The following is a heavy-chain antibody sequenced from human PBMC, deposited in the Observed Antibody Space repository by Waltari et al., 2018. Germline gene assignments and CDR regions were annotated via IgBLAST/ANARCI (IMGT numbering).Heavy chain of an antibody. V-gene: IGHV4-4*07. D-gene: IGHD3-22*01. J-gene: IGHJ2*01. CDR1: GASVSSLY. CDR2: IYTSGSP. CDR3: ARRGPSYDNTGYLWWYFDL. Sequence: QVQLQESGPGLLKPSETLSLTCTVSGASVSSLYWCWIRQPAGKGLEWIGRIYTSGSPNYNPTLKSRVTVSRDTSKNQLFLRLASVTAADTAKYYCARRGPSYDNTGYLWWYFDLWGRGTLVTVSS.